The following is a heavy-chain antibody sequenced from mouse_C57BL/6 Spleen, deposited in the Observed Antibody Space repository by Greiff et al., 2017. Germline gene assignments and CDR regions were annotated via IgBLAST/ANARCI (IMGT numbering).Heavy chain of an antibody. J-gene: IGHJ1*03. CDR1: GYTFTSYW. CDR3: AGGYYYGSPCYFAV. D-gene: IGHD1-1*01. V-gene: IGHV1-53*01. Sequence: QVQLQQPGTELVKPGASVKLSCKASGYTFTSYWMHWVKQRPGQGLEWIGNINPSNGGTNYNEKFKSKATLTVDKSSSTAYMQLSSLTSEVSAVYYCAGGYYYGSPCYFAVWGTGTTVTVSS. CDR2: INPSNGGT.